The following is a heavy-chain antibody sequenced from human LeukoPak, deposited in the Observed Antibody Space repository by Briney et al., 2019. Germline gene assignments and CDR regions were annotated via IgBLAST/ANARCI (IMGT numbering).Heavy chain of an antibody. J-gene: IGHJ3*02. D-gene: IGHD1-26*01. CDR1: GFTFSDSP. CDR2: VRSKINNYAT. CDR3: ARINPSNDTYYDAFGI. Sequence: PGGSLRLSCAASGFTFSDSPMHWVRQASGRGLEWVGRVRSKINNYATTYSASVEGRFTISRDDSKNMAYLQMNNLETEDTAVYYCARINPSNDTYYDAFGIWGQGTMVTVSS. V-gene: IGHV3-73*01.